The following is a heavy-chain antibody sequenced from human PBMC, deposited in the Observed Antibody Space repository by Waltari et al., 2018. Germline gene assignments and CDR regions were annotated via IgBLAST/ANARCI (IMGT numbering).Heavy chain of an antibody. V-gene: IGHV3-21*01. J-gene: IGHJ3*02. Sequence: EVQLVESGGGLVKPGGSLRLSCAASGFTFSSYSMTWVRQAPGKGLEWVSSISSSSSYIYYADSVKGRFTISRDNAKNSLYLQMNSLRAEDTAVYYCASSGWYEGAFDIWGQGTMVTVSS. D-gene: IGHD6-19*01. CDR1: GFTFSSYS. CDR2: ISSSSSYI. CDR3: ASSGWYEGAFDI.